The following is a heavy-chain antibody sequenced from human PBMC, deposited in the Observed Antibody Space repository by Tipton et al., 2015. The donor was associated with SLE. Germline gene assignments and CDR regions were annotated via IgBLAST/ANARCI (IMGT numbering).Heavy chain of an antibody. CDR3: ASQDGTFDI. V-gene: IGHV4-34*01. J-gene: IGHJ3*02. Sequence: TLSLTCAVYGGSFSGYYWSWIRQPPGKGLEWIGEINHSGSTNYNPSLKSRVTISVDTSKNQFSLKLSSVTAAGTAVYYCASQDGTFDIWGQGTMVTVSS. CDR2: INHSGST. D-gene: IGHD1-26*01. CDR1: GGSFSGYY.